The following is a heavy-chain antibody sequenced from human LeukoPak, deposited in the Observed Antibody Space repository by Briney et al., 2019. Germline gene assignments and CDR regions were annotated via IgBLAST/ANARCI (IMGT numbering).Heavy chain of an antibody. J-gene: IGHJ4*02. Sequence: GGSLRLSCAASGFTVSSNYMSWVRQAPGKGLEWVSVIYSGGSTYYADSVKGRFTISRDNSKNTLYLQMNSLRAEDTAVYYCAREIKGYCSGGSCYGDYWGQGTLVTVSS. CDR3: AREIKGYCSGGSCYGDY. V-gene: IGHV3-66*01. CDR2: IYSGGST. CDR1: GFTVSSNY. D-gene: IGHD2-15*01.